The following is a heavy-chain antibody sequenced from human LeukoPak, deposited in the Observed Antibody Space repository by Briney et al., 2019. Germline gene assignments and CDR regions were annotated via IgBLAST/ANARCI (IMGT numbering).Heavy chain of an antibody. J-gene: IGHJ6*02. CDR3: ARENRDYDNTDSWYHYYGMDV. Sequence: SETLSLTCTVSGGSISVTGYYWSWIRQSPGKGLEWIGNVYYSGNTYSNPPLQSRLTISIDTSKNLFSLKLKSVTAADTAVYYCARENRDYDNTDSWYHYYGMDVWGQGTTVSVSS. D-gene: IGHD4/OR15-4a*01. V-gene: IGHV4-39*07. CDR2: VYYSGNT. CDR1: GGSISVTGYY.